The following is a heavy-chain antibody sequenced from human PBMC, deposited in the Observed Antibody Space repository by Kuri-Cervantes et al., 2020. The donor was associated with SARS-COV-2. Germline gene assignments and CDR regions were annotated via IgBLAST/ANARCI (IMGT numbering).Heavy chain of an antibody. CDR2: ISYDGSNK. J-gene: IGHJ4*02. V-gene: IGHV3-30-3*01. CDR3: ASGSITIFGVVTTGFDY. CDR1: GFTFSSYA. D-gene: IGHD3-3*01. Sequence: GESLKISCAASGFTFSSYAMHWVRQAPGKGLEWVAVISYDGSNKYYADSVKGRFTISRDNSKNTLYLQMNSLRAEDTAVYYCASGSITIFGVVTTGFDYRGQGTLVTVSS.